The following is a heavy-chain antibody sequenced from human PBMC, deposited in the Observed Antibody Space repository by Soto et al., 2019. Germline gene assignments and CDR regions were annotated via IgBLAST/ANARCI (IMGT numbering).Heavy chain of an antibody. V-gene: IGHV4-39*01. D-gene: IGHD2-21*02. CDR1: GGSISSSSYY. CDR3: ATQPAHPSPTYCGGDCYAGNDY. CDR2: IYYSGST. Sequence: SETLSLTCTVSGGSISSSSYYWGWIRQPPGKGLEWIGSIYYSGSTYYNPSLKSRVTISVDTSKNQFSLKLSSVTAADTAVYYCATQPAHPSPTYCGGDCYAGNDYWGQGTLVTVSS. J-gene: IGHJ4*02.